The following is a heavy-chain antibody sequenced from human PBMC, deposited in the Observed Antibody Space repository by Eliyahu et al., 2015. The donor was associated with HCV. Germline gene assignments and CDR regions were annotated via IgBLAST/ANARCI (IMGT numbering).Heavy chain of an antibody. V-gene: IGHV4-34*01. D-gene: IGHD5-18*01. J-gene: IGHJ5*02. CDR2: INHSGST. CDR3: ARAGYSYGYNWFDP. CDR1: GGSFXGYY. Sequence: QVQLQQWGAGLLKPSETLSLTCAVXGGSFXGYYWSXIRQPPGKGLEWIGEINHSGSTNYNPSLKSRVTISVDTSKNQFSLKLSSVTAADTAVYYCARAGYSYGYNWFDPWGQGTLVTVSS.